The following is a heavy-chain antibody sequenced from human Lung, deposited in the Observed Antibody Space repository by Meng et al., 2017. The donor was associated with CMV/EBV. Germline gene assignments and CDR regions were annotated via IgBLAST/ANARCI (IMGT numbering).Heavy chain of an antibody. D-gene: IGHD3-9*01. CDR3: ARLSDDILTGYFVPPFDY. CDR1: GYNFW. J-gene: IGHJ4*02. V-gene: IGHV5-51*01. CDR2: IYLRDSET. Sequence: ESXKISXEAPGYNFWIGWVRQMPGKGLEWMGIIYLRDSETKYSPSFQGQVTISADKSINTAYLQWSSLKASDTAMYYCARLSDDILTGYFVPPFDYWGQGTLVTVSS.